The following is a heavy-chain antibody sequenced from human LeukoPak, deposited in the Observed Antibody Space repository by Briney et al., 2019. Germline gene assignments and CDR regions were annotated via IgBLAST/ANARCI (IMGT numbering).Heavy chain of an antibody. CDR3: AKVSSGTADY. Sequence: GGSLRLSCAASGFTFSTYAMSRVRQAPGKGLGWVSGISGSGGSTYYADSVKGRFTISRDNSKNTLYLQMNSLRAEDTAVYYCAKVSSGTADYWGQGTLVTVSS. D-gene: IGHD3-22*01. CDR1: GFTFSTYA. V-gene: IGHV3-23*01. CDR2: ISGSGGST. J-gene: IGHJ4*02.